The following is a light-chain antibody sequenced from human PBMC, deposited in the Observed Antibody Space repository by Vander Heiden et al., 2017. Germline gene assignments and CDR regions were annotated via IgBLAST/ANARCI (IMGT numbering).Light chain of an antibody. J-gene: IGKJ2*01. V-gene: IGKV3-15*01. CDR2: GAS. CDR3: QQYQNWPPYT. Sequence: EVVMTQSPATLSVSPGERATLSCRASQSVSSNLAWYQQKPGQAPRLLLDGASTRATGIPARFSGGGYGTEFTLTISSRQSEDFAVYYCQQYQNWPPYTFGQGTKLDLK. CDR1: QSVSSN.